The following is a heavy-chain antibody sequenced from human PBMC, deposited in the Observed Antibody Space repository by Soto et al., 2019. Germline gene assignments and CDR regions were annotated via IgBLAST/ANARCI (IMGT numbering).Heavy chain of an antibody. J-gene: IGHJ5*02. CDR3: ARLRDFWSGYYSNWFDP. V-gene: IGHV3-7*01. CDR2: IKQDGSEK. D-gene: IGHD3-3*01. Sequence: GGSLRLSCAASGFTFSSYWMSWVRQAPGKGLEWVANIKQDGSEKYYVDSVKGRFTISRDNAKNSLYLQMNSLRAEDTAVYYCARLRDFWSGYYSNWFDPWGQGTLVTV. CDR1: GFTFSSYW.